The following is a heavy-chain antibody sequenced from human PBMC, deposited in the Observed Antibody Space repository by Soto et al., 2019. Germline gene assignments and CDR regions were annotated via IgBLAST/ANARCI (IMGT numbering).Heavy chain of an antibody. D-gene: IGHD3-16*01. CDR2: IYHSGST. V-gene: IGHV4-4*02. Sequence: QVQLQESGPGLVKPSGILSLTCAVSGGSITDKWWSWIRQTPGKGLEWIGEIYHSGSTNYNPSLKSRVTMSVDKSKNDFSLKLYSLTAEDTAIYYCAREGDHAFSLGYWGQGTLVTVSS. J-gene: IGHJ4*02. CDR1: GGSITDKW. CDR3: AREGDHAFSLGY.